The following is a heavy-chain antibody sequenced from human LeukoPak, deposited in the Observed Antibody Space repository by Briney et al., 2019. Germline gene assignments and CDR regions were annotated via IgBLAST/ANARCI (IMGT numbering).Heavy chain of an antibody. CDR2: INPNSGGT. J-gene: IGHJ6*02. V-gene: IGHV1-2*02. CDR1: GYTFTGYY. Sequence: ASVKVSCKASGYTFTGYYMHWVRQAPGQGLEWMGWINPNSGGTNYAQKFQGRVTMTRDTSISTAYMELSRLRSDDTGVYYCARGGDIVVVPAALEVWGQGTTVTVSS. CDR3: ARGGDIVVVPAALEV. D-gene: IGHD2-2*01.